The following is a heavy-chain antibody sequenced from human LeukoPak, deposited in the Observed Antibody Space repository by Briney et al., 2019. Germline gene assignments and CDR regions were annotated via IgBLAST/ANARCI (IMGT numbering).Heavy chain of an antibody. CDR1: GGSLSGYY. D-gene: IGHD6-13*01. CDR3: ARGGGQQLDYYYYYCMDV. CDR2: IYYSGST. Sequence: SETLSLTCAVSGGSLSGYYWTWIRQPPGKGLEWIGYIYYSGSTNYNPSLKSRVTISVDTSKNQFSLKLSSVTAADTAVYYCARGGGQQLDYYYYYCMDVWGKGTTVTISS. J-gene: IGHJ6*03. V-gene: IGHV4-59*08.